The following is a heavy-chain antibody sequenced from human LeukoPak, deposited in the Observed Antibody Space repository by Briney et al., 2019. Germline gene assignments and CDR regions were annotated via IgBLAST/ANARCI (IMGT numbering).Heavy chain of an antibody. Sequence: GGSLRLSCAASDFTFSSYWMIWLRQAPGKGLEWVANIKGDGSLKYYLDSVKGRFTISRDNAKNSLYLQMNSLRAEDTAVYYCARDRNYYDSSGYYDAFDIWGQGTTVTVSS. CDR3: ARDRNYYDSSGYYDAFDI. CDR2: IKGDGSLK. V-gene: IGHV3-7*01. J-gene: IGHJ3*02. CDR1: DFTFSSYW. D-gene: IGHD3-22*01.